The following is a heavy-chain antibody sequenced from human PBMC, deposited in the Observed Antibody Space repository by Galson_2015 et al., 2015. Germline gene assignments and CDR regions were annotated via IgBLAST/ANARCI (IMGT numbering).Heavy chain of an antibody. CDR2: ISYDGSGK. V-gene: IGHV3-30*01. D-gene: IGHD6-19*01. Sequence: SLRLSCAASGFTFSNFAMHWVRQAPGKGPEWVAVISYDGSGKSYADSVKGRFTISRDSSNNALYLQMNSLRPDDTAIYYCARDSYRQWLMPGGWLDPWGQGTLVTVSS. CDR3: ARDSYRQWLMPGGWLDP. J-gene: IGHJ5*02. CDR1: GFTFSNFA.